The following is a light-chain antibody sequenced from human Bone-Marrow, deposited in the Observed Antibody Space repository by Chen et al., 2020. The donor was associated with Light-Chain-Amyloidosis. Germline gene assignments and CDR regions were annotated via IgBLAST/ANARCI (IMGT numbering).Light chain of an antibody. Sequence: YELPQPPSLSVSPGPTARLPCSGDDLPTKYAYWYQQKPGQAPVLVIHRDTERPSGISERFSGSSSGTTATLTISGVQAEDEDDYHCQSADSSGTDEVIFGGGTKLTVL. CDR3: QSADSSGTDEVI. V-gene: IGLV3-25*03. CDR1: DLPTKY. CDR2: RDT. J-gene: IGLJ2*01.